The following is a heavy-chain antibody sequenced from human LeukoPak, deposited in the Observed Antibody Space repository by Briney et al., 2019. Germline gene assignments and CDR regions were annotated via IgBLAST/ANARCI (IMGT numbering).Heavy chain of an antibody. V-gene: IGHV1-69*13. J-gene: IGHJ6*03. D-gene: IGHD1-1*01. CDR2: IIPIFGTA. Sequence: SVKVSCKASGGTFSSYAISWVRQAPGHGLEWMGGIIPIFGTANYAQKFQGRVTITADESTSTAYMELSSLRSEDTAVYYCARDRNVPYYYYYMDVWGKGTTVTVSS. CDR1: GGTFSSYA. CDR3: ARDRNVPYYYYYMDV.